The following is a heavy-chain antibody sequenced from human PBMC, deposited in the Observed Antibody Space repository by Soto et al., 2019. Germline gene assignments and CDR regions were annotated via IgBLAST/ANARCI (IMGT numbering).Heavy chain of an antibody. D-gene: IGHD4-4*01. CDR2: VTFDGSHQ. CDR1: GFSFSSHG. J-gene: IGHJ4*02. Sequence: PGGSLRLSCAASGFSFSSHGMHWVRQAPGKGLEWVAVVTFDGSHQYYADSVKGRFTISRDNSRNMVYLQMNSLREDDTAIYFCARSSISDYRGPFDIWGQGIQVTVSS. CDR3: ARSSISDYRGPFDI. V-gene: IGHV3-30*03.